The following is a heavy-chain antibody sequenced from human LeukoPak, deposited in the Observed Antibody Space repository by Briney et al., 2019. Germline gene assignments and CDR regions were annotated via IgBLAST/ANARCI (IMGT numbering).Heavy chain of an antibody. CDR3: AKDMGYDSSGSLDY. D-gene: IGHD3-22*01. Sequence: GRSLRLSCAASGFTFDDYAMHWVRQVPGKGLEWVSGINWNRGNIDYADSVKGRFTISRDNAKNSLYLQMNSLRTEDTALYYCAKDMGYDSSGSLDYWGQGTLVTVSS. CDR1: GFTFDDYA. J-gene: IGHJ4*02. V-gene: IGHV3-9*01. CDR2: INWNRGNI.